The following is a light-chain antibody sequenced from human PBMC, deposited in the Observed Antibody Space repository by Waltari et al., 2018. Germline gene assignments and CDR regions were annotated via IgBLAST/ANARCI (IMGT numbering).Light chain of an antibody. CDR3: ATWDDSLSGWV. CDR1: SSNIGSSS. CDR2: RNN. J-gene: IGLJ3*02. Sequence: SVLTQLPSASGTPRPRIPISRAGLSSNIGSSSVYWYQPLPGTAPKLLIYRNNQRPSGVPDRFSCSKSGTSASRAISGLRSEDEADYYCATWDDSLSGWVFGGGTKLTVL. V-gene: IGLV1-47*01.